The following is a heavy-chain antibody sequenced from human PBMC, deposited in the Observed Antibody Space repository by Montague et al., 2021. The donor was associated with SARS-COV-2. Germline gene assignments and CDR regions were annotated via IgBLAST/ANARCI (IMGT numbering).Heavy chain of an antibody. J-gene: IGHJ4*02. CDR2: ISSSGSNI. D-gene: IGHD5-12*01. V-gene: IGHV3-48*03. CDR1: GFTFSSYE. Sequence: SLRLSCAASGFTFSSYEMHWVRQAPGKGLEWVSFISSSGSNIYYADSVKGRFTISRDNAKNSLYLQMNSLRAEDTAVYYCARGRGYDWNWGQGTLVTVSS. CDR3: ARGRGYDWN.